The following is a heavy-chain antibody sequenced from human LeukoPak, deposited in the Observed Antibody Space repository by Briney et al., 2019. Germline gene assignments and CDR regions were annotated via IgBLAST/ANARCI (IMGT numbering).Heavy chain of an antibody. CDR1: GGSISSYY. J-gene: IGHJ3*02. V-gene: IGHV4-59*01. Sequence: SETLSLTCTVSGGSISSYYWSWMRQPPGKGLEWIGYIYYSGSTNYNPSLKSRVTISVDTSKNQFSLKLSSVTAADTAVYYCARDRGSSGWNDAFDIWGQGTMVTVSS. CDR2: IYYSGST. CDR3: ARDRGSSGWNDAFDI. D-gene: IGHD6-19*01.